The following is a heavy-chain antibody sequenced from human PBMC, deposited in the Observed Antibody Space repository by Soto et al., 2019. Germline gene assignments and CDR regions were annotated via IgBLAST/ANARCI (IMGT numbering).Heavy chain of an antibody. CDR3: ARAGYSSGWYHWYFDY. CDR2: INAGNGNT. J-gene: IGHJ2*01. V-gene: IGHV1-3*01. Sequence: QVQLVQSGAEVKNPGASVKVSCKASGYTFTNYGIHWVRQAPGQRLEWMGWINAGNGNTKYSQKFQGRVTITRDTSASTAYMDLSSLRSEDTAVFYCARAGYSSGWYHWYFDYWGRGTLVTVSS. D-gene: IGHD6-19*01. CDR1: GYTFTNYG.